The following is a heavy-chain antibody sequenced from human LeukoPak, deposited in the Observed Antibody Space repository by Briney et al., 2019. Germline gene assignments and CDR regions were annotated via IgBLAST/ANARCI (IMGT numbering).Heavy chain of an antibody. Sequence: PSETLSLTCTVSGGSISSSSYYWGWIRQPPGKGLEWIGSIYYSGSTYYNPSLKSRVTISVDTSKNQFSLKLSSVTAADTAVYYCARVLSVSGYYGGDAFDIWGQGTMVTVSS. D-gene: IGHD3-22*01. CDR2: IYYSGST. CDR3: ARVLSVSGYYGGDAFDI. V-gene: IGHV4-39*07. CDR1: GGSISSSSYY. J-gene: IGHJ3*02.